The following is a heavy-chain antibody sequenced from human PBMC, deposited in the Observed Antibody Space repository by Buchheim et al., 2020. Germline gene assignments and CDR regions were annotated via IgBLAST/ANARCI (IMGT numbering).Heavy chain of an antibody. D-gene: IGHD6-6*01. CDR1: GFTFSSYA. Sequence: QVQLVESGGGVVQPGRSLRLSCAASGFTFSSYAMHWVRQAPGKGLEWVAVISYDGSNKYYADSVKGRFTISRDNSKNTLYLQMNSLRAEDTAVYYCARDHGGSSYFYYYYGMDVWGQGTT. CDR2: ISYDGSNK. CDR3: ARDHGGSSYFYYYYGMDV. V-gene: IGHV3-30*04. J-gene: IGHJ6*02.